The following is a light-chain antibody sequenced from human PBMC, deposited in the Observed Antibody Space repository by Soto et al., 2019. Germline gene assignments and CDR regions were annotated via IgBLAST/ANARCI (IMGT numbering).Light chain of an antibody. CDR3: QQYDNRPPLT. Sequence: DIQMTQSPSSLSASIGDRVTITCQASHDVSHFVSWYQQTPGKAPKLLIYNAETWATGVPSRFSGNGSETQFTLTITGLQPEDMATYYCQQYDNRPPLTFGGGTKVEIK. CDR2: NAE. V-gene: IGKV1-33*01. CDR1: HDVSHF. J-gene: IGKJ4*01.